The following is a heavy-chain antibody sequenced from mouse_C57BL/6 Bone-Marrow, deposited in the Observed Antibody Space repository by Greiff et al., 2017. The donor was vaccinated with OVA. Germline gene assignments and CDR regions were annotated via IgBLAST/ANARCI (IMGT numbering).Heavy chain of an antibody. V-gene: IGHV1-50*01. J-gene: IGHJ4*01. CDR1: GYTFTSYW. CDR3: ARDGSYAMDY. Sequence: VQLQQPGAELVKPGASVKLSCKASGYTFTSYWMQWVKQRPGQGLEWIGEIDPSDSYTNYNQKFKGKATLTVDTSSSPAYMQLSSLTSEDSAVYYCARDGSYAMDYWGQGTSVTVSS. CDR2: IDPSDSYT. D-gene: IGHD1-1*01.